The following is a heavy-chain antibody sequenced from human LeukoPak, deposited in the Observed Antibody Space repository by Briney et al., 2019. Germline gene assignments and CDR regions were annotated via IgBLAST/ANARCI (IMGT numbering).Heavy chain of an antibody. D-gene: IGHD5-24*01. Sequence: GGSLRLSCAASGFTFDDYAMHWVRQAPGKGLEWVSGISWNSGSIGYADSVKGRFTISRDNAKNSVYLQLNSLRAADTAVYYCARLYLPATRFDYWGQGTLVTVSS. CDR2: ISWNSGSI. V-gene: IGHV3-9*01. J-gene: IGHJ4*02. CDR1: GFTFDDYA. CDR3: ARLYLPATRFDY.